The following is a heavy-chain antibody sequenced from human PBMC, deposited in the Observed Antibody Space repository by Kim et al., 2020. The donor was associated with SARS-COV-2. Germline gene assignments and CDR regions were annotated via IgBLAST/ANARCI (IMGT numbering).Heavy chain of an antibody. V-gene: IGHV3-30*07. Sequence: GRFTISRDNSKNTLYLQMNSLRAEDTAVYYCARSGYLDSSGYYREAAFEYWGQGTLVTVSS. D-gene: IGHD3-22*01. CDR3: ARSGYLDSSGYYREAAFEY. J-gene: IGHJ4*02.